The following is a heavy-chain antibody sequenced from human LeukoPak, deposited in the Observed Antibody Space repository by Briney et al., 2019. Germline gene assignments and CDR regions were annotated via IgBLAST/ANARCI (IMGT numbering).Heavy chain of an antibody. J-gene: IGHJ4*02. Sequence: SVKVSCKASGYTFTSYGINWVRQAPGQGLEWMGRIIPIIAIAHYAQKFLGRITITADTSTSTAFLDLSSLTSEDTAVYYCARNFYGSGSYQHEPRKFDYWGQGTVVTVSS. CDR3: ARNFYGSGSYQHEPRKFDY. V-gene: IGHV1-69*04. CDR1: GYTFTSYG. D-gene: IGHD3-10*01. CDR2: IIPIIAIA.